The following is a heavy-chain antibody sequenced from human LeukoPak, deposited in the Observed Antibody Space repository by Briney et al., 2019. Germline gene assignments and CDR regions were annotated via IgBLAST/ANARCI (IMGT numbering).Heavy chain of an antibody. Sequence: SETLSLTCAVYGESFRGYYWTWIRQTPGKGLEWIGEIDHIGRTTYNPSLKSRVTISVDTSKNQFSLRLTSVTASDTAVYYCARPVRCSATTCTGPFDYWGQGTLVTVSS. CDR3: ARPVRCSATTCTGPFDY. V-gene: IGHV4-34*01. J-gene: IGHJ4*02. CDR1: GESFRGYY. D-gene: IGHD6-19*01. CDR2: IDHIGRT.